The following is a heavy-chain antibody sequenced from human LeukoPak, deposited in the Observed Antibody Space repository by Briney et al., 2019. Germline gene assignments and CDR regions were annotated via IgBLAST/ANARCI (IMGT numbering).Heavy chain of an antibody. V-gene: IGHV1-8*01. J-gene: IGHJ6*02. CDR2: MNPNSVNT. D-gene: IGHD2-2*01. CDR3: ARGFMVVPAAMVAGGPYYYYGMDV. CDR1: GYTFTSYD. Sequence: ASVKVSCKASGYTFTSYDINWVRQATGQGLEWMGWMNPNSVNTGYAQKFQGRVTMTRNTSISTAYMELSSLRSEDTAVYYCARGFMVVPAAMVAGGPYYYYGMDVRGQGTTVTVSS.